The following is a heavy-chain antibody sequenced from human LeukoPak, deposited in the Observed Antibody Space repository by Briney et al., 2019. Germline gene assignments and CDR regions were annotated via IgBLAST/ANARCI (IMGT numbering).Heavy chain of an antibody. J-gene: IGHJ4*02. V-gene: IGHV3-7*01. CDR1: GFTFSNYG. CDR2: IKQEGVVT. CDR3: ARGGIHSGYYHFDS. Sequence: PGGSLRLSCAASGFTFSNYGMTWVRQVPGKGLEWVSFIKQEGVVTYYVESVKGRFTISRDNAKNSLFLEMNSPRDDDTAVYYCARGGIHSGYYHFDSWGRGTPVSVSS. D-gene: IGHD3-22*01.